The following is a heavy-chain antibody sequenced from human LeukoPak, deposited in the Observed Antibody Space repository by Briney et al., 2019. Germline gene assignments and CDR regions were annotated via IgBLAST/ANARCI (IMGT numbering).Heavy chain of an antibody. Sequence: GGSLRLSCAASGFTFSTYSMNWVRQAPGKGLEWVSYISDSSTTIYYAASVKGRFTISRDNAKNSLHLQMNSLRDEDTAVYYCARAMRSGYDYWGQGTLVTVSS. CDR1: GFTFSTYS. V-gene: IGHV3-48*02. D-gene: IGHD5-12*01. CDR2: ISDSSTTI. CDR3: ARAMRSGYDY. J-gene: IGHJ4*02.